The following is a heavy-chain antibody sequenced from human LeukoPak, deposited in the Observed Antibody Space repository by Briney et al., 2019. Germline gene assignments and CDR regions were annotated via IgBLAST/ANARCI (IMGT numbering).Heavy chain of an antibody. CDR1: GGSFSGYY. CDR3: ARGRYDIYGVAGRRGYYYYMDV. CDR2: INHSGST. J-gene: IGHJ6*03. D-gene: IGHD3-9*01. V-gene: IGHV4-34*01. Sequence: PSETLSLTCAVYGGSFSGYYWSGIRQPPGKGVEGMGEINHSGSTNYNPSLKSRVTISVDTSKNQFSLKLSSVTAADRAVYYCARGRYDIYGVAGRRGYYYYMDVWGKGTTVTVSS.